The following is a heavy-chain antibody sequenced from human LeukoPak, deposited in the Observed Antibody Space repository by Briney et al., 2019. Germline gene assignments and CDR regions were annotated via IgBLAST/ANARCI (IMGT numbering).Heavy chain of an antibody. CDR1: GFTFDDYA. V-gene: IGHV3-9*01. Sequence: GGSLRLSCAASGFTFDDYAMHWVRQAPGKGLEWVSGISWNSGSIGYADSVKGRFTISRDNSKNTLYLQMNSLRAEDTAVYYCAKPHEGWDEYFQHWGQGTLVTVSS. CDR3: AKPHEGWDEYFQH. D-gene: IGHD6-19*01. J-gene: IGHJ1*01. CDR2: ISWNSGSI.